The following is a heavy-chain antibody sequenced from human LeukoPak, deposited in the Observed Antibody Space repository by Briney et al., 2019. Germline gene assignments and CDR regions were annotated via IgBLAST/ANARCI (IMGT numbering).Heavy chain of an antibody. CDR3: ARKRRGYCSSTSCYEEDDY. Sequence: SETLSLTCTVSGGSISSYYWSWIRQPPGKGLEWIGYIYYSGSTNYNPSLKSRVTISVDTSKNQFSLKLSSVTAADTAAYYCARKRRGYCSSTSCYEEDDYWGQGTLVTVSS. CDR1: GGSISSYY. V-gene: IGHV4-59*01. J-gene: IGHJ4*02. D-gene: IGHD2-2*01. CDR2: IYYSGST.